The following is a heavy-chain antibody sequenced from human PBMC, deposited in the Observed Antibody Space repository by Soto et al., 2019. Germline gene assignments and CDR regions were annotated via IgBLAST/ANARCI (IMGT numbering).Heavy chain of an antibody. Sequence: QVQLVQSGAEVKKPGASVKVSCKASGYTFTSYAMHWVRQAPGQRLEWMGWINAGNGNTKYSQKFQGRVTITKDTSASTAYMELSSLRSDDTAVYYCARGGIGVWGSYPARWGQGTLVTVSS. CDR3: ARGGIGVWGSYPAR. CDR2: INAGNGNT. J-gene: IGHJ4*02. CDR1: GYTFTSYA. D-gene: IGHD3-16*01. V-gene: IGHV1-3*01.